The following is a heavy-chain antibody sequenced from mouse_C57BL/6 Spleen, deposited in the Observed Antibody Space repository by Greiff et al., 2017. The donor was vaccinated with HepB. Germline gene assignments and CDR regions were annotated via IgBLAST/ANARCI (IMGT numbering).Heavy chain of an antibody. D-gene: IGHD1-1*01. CDR1: GYTFTGYW. J-gene: IGHJ1*03. CDR2: ILPGSGST. CDR3: TLGGSSPYFDV. V-gene: IGHV1-9*01. Sequence: QVQLQQSGAELMKPGASVKLSCKATGYTFTGYWIEWVKQRPGHGLEWIGEILPGSGSTNYNEKFKGKATFNADTSSKTAYMQISSLTTEDSAIYYCTLGGSSPYFDVWGTGTTVTVSS.